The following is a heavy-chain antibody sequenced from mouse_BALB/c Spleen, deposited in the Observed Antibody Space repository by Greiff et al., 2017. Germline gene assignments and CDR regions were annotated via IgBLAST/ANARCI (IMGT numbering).Heavy chain of an antibody. D-gene: IGHD1-1*01. CDR3: ARSGDSNIVDCLGY. CDR2: INPSSGYT. V-gene: IGHV1-4*01. Sequence: QVQLQQSGAELARPGASVKMSCKASGYTFTSYSMHWVNQRPGQGLEWIGYINPSSGYTNYNQKFKDKATLTADKSSSTAYMQLSSLTSEDSAVYYCARSGDSNIVDCLGYWGQGTLVTVSA. J-gene: IGHJ3*02. CDR1: GYTFTSYS.